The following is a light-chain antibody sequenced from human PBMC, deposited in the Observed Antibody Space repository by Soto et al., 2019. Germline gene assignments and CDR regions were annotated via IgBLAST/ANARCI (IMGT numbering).Light chain of an antibody. CDR2: DVS. V-gene: IGLV2-14*01. J-gene: IGLJ1*01. Sequence: QSALTQPASVSGSPGQSITISCTGTSSDVGGYNYVSWYQQHPGKDPKLMIYDVSNRPSGVSNRFSGSKSGNTASLTLSGLQAEDEADYYCSSYTSSLYVFGTGTKVTVL. CDR3: SSYTSSLYV. CDR1: SSDVGGYNY.